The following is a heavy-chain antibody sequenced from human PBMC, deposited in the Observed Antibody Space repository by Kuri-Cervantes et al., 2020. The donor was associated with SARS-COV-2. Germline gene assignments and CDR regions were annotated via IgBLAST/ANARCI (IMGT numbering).Heavy chain of an antibody. D-gene: IGHD3-3*01. J-gene: IGHJ4*02. V-gene: IGHV3-23*01. Sequence: GSLRLSCAASGFTFSSYAMSWVRQAPGKGLEWVSAISGSGGSTYYADSVKGRFTISRDNSKNTLYLQMNSLRAEDTAVYYCAKAYYDFWSGYYRGGYYFDYWGQGTLVTVSS. CDR3: AKAYYDFWSGYYRGGYYFDY. CDR1: GFTFSSYA. CDR2: ISGSGGST.